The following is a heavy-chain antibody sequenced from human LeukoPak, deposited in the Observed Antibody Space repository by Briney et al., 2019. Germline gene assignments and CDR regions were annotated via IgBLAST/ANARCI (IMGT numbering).Heavy chain of an antibody. CDR1: GGSISSYY. D-gene: IGHD3-9*01. Sequence: PSETLSLTCTVSGGSISSYYWSWIRQPAGKGLEWIGRTYTRGSTNYNPSLKSRVTMSVDTSKNQFSLKLSSVTAADTAVYYCASSPRKYDILTGYYIHEYFDYWGQGTLVTVSS. CDR2: TYTRGST. CDR3: ASSPRKYDILTGYYIHEYFDY. V-gene: IGHV4-4*07. J-gene: IGHJ4*02.